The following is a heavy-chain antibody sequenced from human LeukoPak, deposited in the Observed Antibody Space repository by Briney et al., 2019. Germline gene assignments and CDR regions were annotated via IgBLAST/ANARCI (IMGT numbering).Heavy chain of an antibody. Sequence: TLSLTCAVYGGPLSGYYWSWIRPPPGEGVGWIGEIDHSGSTNYNPSLKSRVTISVDTSKNQFSLKLGSVTAADTAVYYCARARGSSSPRVDYWGQGTLVTVSS. D-gene: IGHD6-6*01. CDR3: ARARGSSSPRVDY. CDR1: GGPLSGYY. CDR2: IDHSGST. J-gene: IGHJ4*02. V-gene: IGHV4-34*01.